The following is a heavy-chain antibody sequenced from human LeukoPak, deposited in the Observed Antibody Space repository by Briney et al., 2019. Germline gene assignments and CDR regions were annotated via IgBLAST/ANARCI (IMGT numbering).Heavy chain of an antibody. Sequence: SETLSLTCTVSSGSISTYYWGWIRQPPGKGLEWIGSIYYSGSTYYNPSLKSRVTISVDTSKNQFSLKLSSVTAADTAVYYCARLRYSSGWSNFDYWGQGTLVTVSS. V-gene: IGHV4-39*01. CDR3: ARLRYSSGWSNFDY. CDR1: SGSISTYY. CDR2: IYYSGST. J-gene: IGHJ4*02. D-gene: IGHD6-19*01.